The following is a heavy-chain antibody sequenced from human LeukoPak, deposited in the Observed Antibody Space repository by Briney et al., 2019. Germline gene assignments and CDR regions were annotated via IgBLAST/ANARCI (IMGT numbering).Heavy chain of an antibody. CDR1: GYTFTGYY. J-gene: IGHJ4*02. CDR2: INPNNGGT. Sequence: ASVKVSCKASGYTFTGYYMHWVRQAPGQGLEWMGRINPNNGGTNYAQKFQGRVTMTGDASISTAYMELSSLRSDDTAVYYCTRESGSYHGNDYWGQGTLVTVSS. D-gene: IGHD1-26*01. V-gene: IGHV1-2*06. CDR3: TRESGSYHGNDY.